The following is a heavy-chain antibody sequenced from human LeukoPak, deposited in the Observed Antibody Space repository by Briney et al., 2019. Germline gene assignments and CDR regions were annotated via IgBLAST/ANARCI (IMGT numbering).Heavy chain of an antibody. D-gene: IGHD3-16*02. CDR2: IDPSDSYT. J-gene: IGHJ6*02. Sequence: GESLKISCKGSGYSFTSYWISWVRQMPGKGLEWMGRIDPSDSYTNYSPSFQGHVTISADKSISTAYLQWSSLKASDTAMYYCARLVYYDYVWGSYRYIPYYYYYGMDVWGQGTTVTVSS. CDR1: GYSFTSYW. V-gene: IGHV5-10-1*01. CDR3: ARLVYYDYVWGSYRYIPYYYYYGMDV.